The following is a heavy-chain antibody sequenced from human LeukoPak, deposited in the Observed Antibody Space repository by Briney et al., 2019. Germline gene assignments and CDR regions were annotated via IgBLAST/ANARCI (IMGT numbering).Heavy chain of an antibody. V-gene: IGHV3-7*03. CDR2: IKQDGSEK. Sequence: QPGGSLRLSCAASGFTFSSYWMSWVRQAPGKGLEWVANIKQDGSEKYYVDSVKGRFTISRDNSKNTLYLQMNSLRAEDTAVYYCAKIRGDSSGQDEYYFDYWGQGTLVTVSS. J-gene: IGHJ4*02. D-gene: IGHD3-22*01. CDR3: AKIRGDSSGQDEYYFDY. CDR1: GFTFSSYW.